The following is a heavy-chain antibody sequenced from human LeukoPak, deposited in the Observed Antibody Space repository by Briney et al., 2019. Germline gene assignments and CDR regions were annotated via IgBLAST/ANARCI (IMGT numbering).Heavy chain of an antibody. CDR2: ISGSGF. CDR3: ASGDSGRYLIDY. D-gene: IGHD1-26*01. CDR1: GFTFSNYA. V-gene: IGHV3-23*01. Sequence: GGSLRLSCAASGFTFSNYAMSWVRQAPGKGLEWVSAISGSGFSYADSVKGRFTISRDSSKNTLYLQMDSLRAEDTAVYYCASGDSGRYLIDYWGQGTLVTVSS. J-gene: IGHJ4*02.